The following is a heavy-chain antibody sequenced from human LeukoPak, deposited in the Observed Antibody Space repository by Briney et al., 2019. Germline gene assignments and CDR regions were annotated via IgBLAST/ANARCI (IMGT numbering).Heavy chain of an antibody. J-gene: IGHJ6*02. CDR3: ADPIAAAGYPYYYYGMDV. CDR2: ISSSGSNI. D-gene: IGHD6-13*01. CDR1: GFTFSSYE. V-gene: IGHV3-48*03. Sequence: GGSLRLSCAASGFTFSSYEMNWVRQAPGKGLEGVSYISSSGSNIYYADSVKGRFTISRDNAKNSLYLQMNSLRAEDTAVYYCADPIAAAGYPYYYYGMDVWGQGTTVTVSS.